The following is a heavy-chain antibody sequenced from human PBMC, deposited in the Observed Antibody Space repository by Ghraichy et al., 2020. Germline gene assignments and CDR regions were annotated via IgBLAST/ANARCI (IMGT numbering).Heavy chain of an antibody. CDR2: IIPIFGTA. Sequence: SVKVSCKASGGTFSSYAISWVRQAPGQGLEWMGGIIPIFGTANYAQKFQGRVTITADESTSTAYMELSSLRSEDTAVYYCARDKWRGSSSNWFDPWGQGTLVTVSS. CDR3: ARDKWRGSSSNWFDP. J-gene: IGHJ5*02. D-gene: IGHD6-13*01. CDR1: GGTFSSYA. V-gene: IGHV1-69*13.